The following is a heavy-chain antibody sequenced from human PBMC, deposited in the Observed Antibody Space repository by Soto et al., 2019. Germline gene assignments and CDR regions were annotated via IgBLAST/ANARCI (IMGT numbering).Heavy chain of an antibody. J-gene: IGHJ6*02. CDR3: ARIKLGYCSGGSCYSGYYYYYGMDV. CDR2: INAGNGNT. Sequence: ASVKVSCKASGYTFTSYAMHWVRQAPGQRLEWMGWINAGNGNTKYSQKFQGRVTITRDTSASTAYMELSSLRSGDTAVYYCARIKLGYCSGGSCYSGYYYYYGMDVWGQGTTVTVSS. V-gene: IGHV1-3*01. D-gene: IGHD2-15*01. CDR1: GYTFTSYA.